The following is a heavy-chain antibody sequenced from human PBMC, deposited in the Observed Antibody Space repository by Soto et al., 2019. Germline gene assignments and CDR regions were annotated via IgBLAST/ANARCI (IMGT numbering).Heavy chain of an antibody. CDR1: GYTFTSYG. V-gene: IGHV1-18*01. CDR2: ISAYNGNT. D-gene: IGHD2-15*01. Sequence: ASVKVSCKASGYTFTSYGISWVRQAPGQGLEWMGWISAYNGNTNYAQKLQGRVTMTTDTSTSTAYMELRSLRSDDTAVYYCARAGPGYCSGGSCPSGAFDIWGQGTTVTVSS. J-gene: IGHJ3*02. CDR3: ARAGPGYCSGGSCPSGAFDI.